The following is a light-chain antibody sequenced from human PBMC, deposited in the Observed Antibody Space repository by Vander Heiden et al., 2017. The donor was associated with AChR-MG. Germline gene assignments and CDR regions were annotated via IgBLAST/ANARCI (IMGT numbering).Light chain of an antibody. V-gene: IGKV3-11*01. Sequence: EIVLTQSPATLSLSPGERATLSCMASQSVSRYLAWYQHKPGQAPRLLIFDASNRATGIQARFSGSGSGTDFTLTISSLEPEDFAVYYCQQRSTWPLTFGGGTKVEIK. CDR2: DAS. CDR1: QSVSRY. J-gene: IGKJ4*01. CDR3: QQRSTWPLT.